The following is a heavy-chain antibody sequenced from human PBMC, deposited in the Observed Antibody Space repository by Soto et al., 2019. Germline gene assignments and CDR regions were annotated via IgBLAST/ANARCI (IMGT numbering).Heavy chain of an antibody. V-gene: IGHV4-30-2*01. CDR3: ARGPPHV. D-gene: IGHD3-16*01. CDR1: CGSISSGGYS. Sequence: LSLTCDVSCGSISSGGYSWSWIRQTPGKGLEWIGYIYHSGSTYYNPSLKSRVTISVDRSKNQFSLRLSSVTAADTAVYYCARGPPHVWGQGTLVTVSS. J-gene: IGHJ4*02. CDR2: IYHSGST.